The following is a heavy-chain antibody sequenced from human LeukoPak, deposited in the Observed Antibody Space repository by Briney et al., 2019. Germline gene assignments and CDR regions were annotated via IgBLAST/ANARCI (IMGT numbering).Heavy chain of an antibody. Sequence: LGESLKISCKGSGYSFTSYWIGWVRQMPGKGLEWMGIIYPGDSDTRYSPSFQGQVTISADKSISTAYLQWSSLKASDTAMYYCARHPIVVVPAAIGGNYYYYMDVWGKGTTVTVSS. CDR1: GYSFTSYW. V-gene: IGHV5-51*01. J-gene: IGHJ6*03. D-gene: IGHD2-2*01. CDR2: IYPGDSDT. CDR3: ARHPIVVVPAAIGGNYYYYMDV.